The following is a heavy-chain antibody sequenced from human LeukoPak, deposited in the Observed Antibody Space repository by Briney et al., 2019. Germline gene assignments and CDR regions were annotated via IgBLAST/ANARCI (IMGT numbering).Heavy chain of an antibody. J-gene: IGHJ3*02. CDR1: GGSFTFTSHA. Sequence: SVKVSCKAAGGSFTFTSHAISWVRQAPGQGLEWMGGLIPIYGSANYAQTFQGRVTITSDESTRTVYMELSSLRPEDSAVHYCAGFFYDNSGDAFDIWGQGTMVTVSS. CDR3: AGFFYDNSGDAFDI. CDR2: LIPIYGSA. V-gene: IGHV1-69*01. D-gene: IGHD3-22*01.